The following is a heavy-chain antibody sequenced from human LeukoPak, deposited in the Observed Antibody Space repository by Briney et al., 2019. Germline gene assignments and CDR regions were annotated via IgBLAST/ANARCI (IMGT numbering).Heavy chain of an antibody. CDR3: ARARWIQLWSYYFDY. CDR1: GFTFSSYS. V-gene: IGHV3-21*01. D-gene: IGHD5-18*01. CDR2: ISSSSSYI. J-gene: IGHJ4*02. Sequence: GGSLRLSCAASGFTFSSYSMNWVRQAPGKGLEWVSSISSSSSYIYYADSVKGRFTISRDNAKNSLYLQMNSPRAEDTAVYYCARARWIQLWSYYFDYWGQGTLVTVSS.